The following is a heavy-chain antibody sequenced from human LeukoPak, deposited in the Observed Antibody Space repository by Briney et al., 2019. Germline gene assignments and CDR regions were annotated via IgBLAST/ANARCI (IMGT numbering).Heavy chain of an antibody. D-gene: IGHD6-13*01. Sequence: SETLSLTCTVSGGSISSYYWSWIRQPAGKGLEWIGRIYTSGSTNYNPSLKSRVTMSVDTSKNQFSLKLSSVTAADMAVYYCARSIAAAGSFDYWGQGTLVTVSS. CDR3: ARSIAAAGSFDY. J-gene: IGHJ4*02. CDR1: GGSISSYY. V-gene: IGHV4-4*07. CDR2: IYTSGST.